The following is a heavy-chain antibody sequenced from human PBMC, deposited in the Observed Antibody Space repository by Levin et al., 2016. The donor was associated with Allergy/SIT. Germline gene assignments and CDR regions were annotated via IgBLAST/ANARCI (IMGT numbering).Heavy chain of an antibody. Sequence: GESLKISCKGSGYSFTSYWIGWVRQMPGKGLEWMGRIDPSDSYTNYSPSFQGHVTISADKSISTAYLQWSSLKASDTAMYYCARQAEGRLIFGVAADAFDIWGQGTMVTVSS. CDR3: ARQAEGRLIFGVAADAFDI. V-gene: IGHV5-10-1*01. CDR2: IDPSDSYT. J-gene: IGHJ3*02. D-gene: IGHD3-3*01. CDR1: GYSFTSYW.